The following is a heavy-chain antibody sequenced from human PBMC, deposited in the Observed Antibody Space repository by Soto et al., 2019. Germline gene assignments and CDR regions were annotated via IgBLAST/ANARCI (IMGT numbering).Heavy chain of an antibody. CDR2: ISFGENSL. J-gene: IGHJ6*01. CDR1: GFTFSNTG. V-gene: IGHV3-30*03. Sequence: GGSLRLSCAASGFTFSNTGMHWVRQAPGKGLEWVAAISFGENSLYYTDSVKGRFTISRDNAKNSLYLQMNSLRREDTAVYYCTRGLLGGAPSYTFHGMDVWGQGTTVTVSS. D-gene: IGHD1-26*01. CDR3: TRGLLGGAPSYTFHGMDV.